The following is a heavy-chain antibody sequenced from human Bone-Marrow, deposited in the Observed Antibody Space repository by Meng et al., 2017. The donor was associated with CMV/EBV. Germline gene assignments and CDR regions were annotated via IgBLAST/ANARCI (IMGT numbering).Heavy chain of an antibody. V-gene: IGHV3-7*01. CDR2: IKQDGSEK. J-gene: IGHJ3*02. Sequence: GESLKISCAASGFTFSNYWMSWVRQAPGKGLEWVANIKQDGSEKYYVDSVKGRFTISRDNSKNTLYLQMNSLRAEDTAVYYCARQIEEEYDAFDIWGQGTMVTVSS. CDR1: GFTFSNYW. CDR3: ARQIEEEYDAFDI. D-gene: IGHD2/OR15-2a*01.